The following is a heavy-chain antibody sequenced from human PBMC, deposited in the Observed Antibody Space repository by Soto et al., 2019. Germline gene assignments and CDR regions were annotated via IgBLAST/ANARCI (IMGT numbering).Heavy chain of an antibody. CDR1: RYTFTSHG. Sequence: QIQLVQSGGGVKTPGASVKVSCTTSRYTFTSHGIAWVRQAPGQGLEWMGWISTFNGKTDYAQKFQGRVTMTADTITSTGDMELRSLRSDDTAVYFCARLLTEVATFREDAFDLWGQGTKVTVSS. J-gene: IGHJ3*01. CDR2: ISTFNGKT. V-gene: IGHV1-18*01. CDR3: ARLLTEVATFREDAFDL. D-gene: IGHD3-9*01.